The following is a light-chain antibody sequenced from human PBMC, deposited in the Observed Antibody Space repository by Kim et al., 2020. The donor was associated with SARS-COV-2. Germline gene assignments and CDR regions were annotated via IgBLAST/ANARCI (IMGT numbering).Light chain of an antibody. CDR2: DVS. CDR3: CSYARSSSYV. V-gene: IGLV2-14*01. J-gene: IGLJ1*01. CDR1: SSDVGAYNY. Sequence: QSALTQPASVSGSPGQSITISCTGTSSDVGAYNYVSWYQLLPGKAPELMIFDVSERPSGISNRFSGSKSGNTASLTISGLQAEDEADYYCCSYARSSSYVFGTGTKVTVL.